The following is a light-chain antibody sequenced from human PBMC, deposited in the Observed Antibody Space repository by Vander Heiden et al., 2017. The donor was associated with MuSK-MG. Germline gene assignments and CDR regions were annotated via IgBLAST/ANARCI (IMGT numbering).Light chain of an antibody. Sequence: SSELTQDPDVSVALGQTVRITCQGDSLRNYYASWYQQKPGQAPVLVIYGKNNRAPGIPDRFSASTAGSTASLTIAGAQAEDEADYYCNSRHSSGNGVVFGGGTKLTVL. V-gene: IGLV3-19*01. CDR3: NSRHSSGNGVV. CDR1: SLRNYY. J-gene: IGLJ2*01. CDR2: GKN.